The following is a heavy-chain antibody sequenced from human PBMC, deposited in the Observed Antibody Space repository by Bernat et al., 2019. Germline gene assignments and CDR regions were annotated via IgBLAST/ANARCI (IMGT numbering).Heavy chain of an antibody. Sequence: EVQLLESGGGLVQPGGSLRLSCAASGFTFSSYAMSWVRQAPGKGLEWVSAISGSGGSTYYADSVKGRFTISRDNSKNTLYLQMNSQRAEDTAVYYCAKVWVPVTTPLYYFDYWGQGTLVTVSS. CDR3: AKVWVPVTTPLYYFDY. CDR2: ISGSGGST. V-gene: IGHV3-23*01. D-gene: IGHD4-17*01. CDR1: GFTFSSYA. J-gene: IGHJ4*02.